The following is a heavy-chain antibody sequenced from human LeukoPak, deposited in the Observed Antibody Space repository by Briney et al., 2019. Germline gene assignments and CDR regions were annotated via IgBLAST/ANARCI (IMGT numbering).Heavy chain of an antibody. D-gene: IGHD3-9*01. CDR1: GFTFSDAW. V-gene: IGHV3-33*08. Sequence: GGSLRLSCAASGFTFSDAWMTWVRQAPGKGLGWMAVMWYDGSNKYYADSVKGRFTISRDNSKNTLYLQMNSLRAEDTAVYYCARLNILTGYYFDPWGQGTLVTVSS. J-gene: IGHJ5*02. CDR2: MWYDGSNK. CDR3: ARLNILTGYYFDP.